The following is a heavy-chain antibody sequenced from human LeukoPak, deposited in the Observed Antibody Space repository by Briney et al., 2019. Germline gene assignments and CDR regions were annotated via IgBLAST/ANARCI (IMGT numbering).Heavy chain of an antibody. V-gene: IGHV3-23*01. D-gene: IGHD3-22*01. CDR2: ISGSGGST. J-gene: IGHJ4*02. CDR1: GFTFSSYA. Sequence: GGSLRLSCAASGFTFSSYAMSWVRQAPGKGLEWVSAISGSGGSTYYADSVKGRFTISRDNSKNTLYLQMNSLRAEDTAVYYCARVHPDYYDSSGNLDYWGQGTLVTVSS. CDR3: ARVHPDYYDSSGNLDY.